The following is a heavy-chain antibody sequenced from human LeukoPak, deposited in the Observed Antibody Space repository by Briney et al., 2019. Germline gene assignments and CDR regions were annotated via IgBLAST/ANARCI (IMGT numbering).Heavy chain of an antibody. CDR2: INWNGGST. CDR3: ARHGSGSYYYMDV. D-gene: IGHD3-10*01. CDR1: GFTFDDYA. Sequence: PGRSLRLSCAASGFTFDDYAMHWVRQAPGKGLEWVSGINWNGGSTGYADSVKGRFTISRDNAKNSLYLQMNSLRAEDTALYYCARHGSGSYYYMDVWGKGTTVTVSS. V-gene: IGHV3-20*04. J-gene: IGHJ6*03.